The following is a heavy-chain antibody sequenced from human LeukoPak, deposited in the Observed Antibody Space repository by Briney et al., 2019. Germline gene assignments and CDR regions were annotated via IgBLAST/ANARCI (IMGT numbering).Heavy chain of an antibody. J-gene: IGHJ3*02. CDR2: ISSSSSYI. CDR3: ARGVVPAAMSVAFDI. V-gene: IGHV3-21*01. D-gene: IGHD2-2*01. CDR1: GFTFSASW. Sequence: GGSLRLSCAASGFTFSASWMHWVRQAPGKGLVWVSSISSSSSYIYYADSVKGRFTISRDNAKNSLYLQMNSLRAEDTAVYYCARGVVPAAMSVAFDIWGQGTMVTVSS.